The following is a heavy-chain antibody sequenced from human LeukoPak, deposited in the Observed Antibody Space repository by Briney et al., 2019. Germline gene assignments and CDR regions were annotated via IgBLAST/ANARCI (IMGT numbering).Heavy chain of an antibody. CDR2: IYSGGST. V-gene: IGHV3-66*01. J-gene: IGHJ5*02. Sequence: GGTLRLSCAASGFTFSSYGMSWVRQAPGKGLEWVSVIYSGGSTYYADSVKGRFTISRDNSKNTLYLQMNSLRAEDTAVYYCARDAADWLRPSFVDTWGQGTLVTASS. CDR1: GFTFSSYG. D-gene: IGHD3-9*01. CDR3: ARDAADWLRPSFVDT.